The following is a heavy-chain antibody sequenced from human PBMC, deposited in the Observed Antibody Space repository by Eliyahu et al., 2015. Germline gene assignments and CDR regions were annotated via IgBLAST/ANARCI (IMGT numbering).Heavy chain of an antibody. CDR1: GGSFSGYX. J-gene: IGHJ6*02. D-gene: IGHD5-12*01. V-gene: IGHV4-34*01. CDR3: ARGRERRSYSGYVQYYYYYGMDV. CDR2: INHSGST. Sequence: QVQLQQWGAGLLKPSETLSLTCAVYGGSFSGYXWXWIRQPPGKGLEWIGEINHSGSTNSNPSLKSRVTISVDTSKNQFSLKLSSVTAADTAVYYCARGRERRSYSGYVQYYYYYGMDVWGQGTTVTVSS.